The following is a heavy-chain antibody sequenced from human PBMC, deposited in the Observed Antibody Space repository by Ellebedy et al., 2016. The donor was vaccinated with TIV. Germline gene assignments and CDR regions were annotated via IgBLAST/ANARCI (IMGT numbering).Heavy chain of an antibody. CDR3: WGSSSGIYHYYVDV. D-gene: IGHD3-10*01. V-gene: IGHV4-31*03. Sequence: SETLSLXXTVSGGSISSGGYSWSWIRQHPGKGLECIGYIYYSGSTYYNPSLKSRVTISVDTSKNQFSLNLSSVTAADTAVYYCWGSSSGIYHYYVDVWGKGTTVTVSS. J-gene: IGHJ6*03. CDR2: IYYSGST. CDR1: GGSISSGGYS.